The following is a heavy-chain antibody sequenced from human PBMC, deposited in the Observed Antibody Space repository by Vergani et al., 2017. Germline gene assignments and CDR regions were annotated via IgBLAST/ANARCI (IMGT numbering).Heavy chain of an antibody. CDR1: GGTFSSYA. V-gene: IGHV1-69*01. D-gene: IGHD3-10*01. Sequence: QVHLVQSGAELKKPGSSVKVSCKASGGTFSSYAISWVRQAPGQGLEWMGGIIPIIGTANYAQKFQGRVTITADESTSTAYMELSSLRSEDTAVYYSARCGSGSYYEDGWFDPWGQGTLVTVSS. CDR2: IIPIIGTA. CDR3: ARCGSGSYYEDGWFDP. J-gene: IGHJ5*02.